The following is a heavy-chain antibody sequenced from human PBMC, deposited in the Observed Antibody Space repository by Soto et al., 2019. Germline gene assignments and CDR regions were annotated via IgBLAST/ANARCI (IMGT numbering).Heavy chain of an antibody. V-gene: IGHV4-59*01. D-gene: IGHD3-10*01. CDR3: AGTGSSPYYYYYGMHV. Sequence: QVQLQESGPGLVKPSETLSLTCTVSGGSISSYSWSWIRQPPGKGLEWIGYIYYSGSTNYNPSLKSRVTISVDTSKNQFSLKLSSVTAADTAVYYCAGTGSSPYYYYYGMHVLGQGTTVTVSS. CDR1: GGSISSYS. CDR2: IYYSGST. J-gene: IGHJ6*02.